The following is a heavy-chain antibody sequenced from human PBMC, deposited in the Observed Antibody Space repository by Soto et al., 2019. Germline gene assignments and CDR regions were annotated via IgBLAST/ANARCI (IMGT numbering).Heavy chain of an antibody. V-gene: IGHV4-31*03. CDR3: ARERLLRNYYYYGMDV. Sequence: SETLSLTCTVSGGSISSGGYYWSWIRQHPGKGLEWIGYIYYSGSTYYNPSLKSRVTISVDTSKNQFSLKLSSVTAADTAVYYCARERLLRNYYYYGMDVWGQGTTVTVSS. CDR2: IYYSGST. CDR1: GGSISSGGYY. J-gene: IGHJ6*02. D-gene: IGHD3-22*01.